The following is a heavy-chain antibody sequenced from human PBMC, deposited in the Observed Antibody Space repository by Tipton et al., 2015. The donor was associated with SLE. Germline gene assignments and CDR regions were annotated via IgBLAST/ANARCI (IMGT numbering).Heavy chain of an antibody. CDR3: AKFGYWSGYDLVDY. D-gene: IGHD5-12*01. CDR2: ISGSGGST. CDR1: GFTFSIYA. Sequence: GSLRLSCAASGFTFSIYAMSWVRQAPGKGLEWVSAISGSGGSTYYADSVKGRFTISRDNSKNTLYLQMNSLRAEDTAVYYCAKFGYWSGYDLVDYWGQGTLVTVSS. J-gene: IGHJ4*02. V-gene: IGHV3-23*01.